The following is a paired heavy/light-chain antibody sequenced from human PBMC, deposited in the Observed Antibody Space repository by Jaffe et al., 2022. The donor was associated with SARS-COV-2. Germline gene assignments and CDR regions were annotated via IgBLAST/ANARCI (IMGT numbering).Heavy chain of an antibody. Sequence: QVQLVQSGAEVKKPGASVKVSCKASGYTFTDYYMHWVRQAPGQGLEWMGWINPNTGGTKSAQNFQGRVTMTRDTSISTVYMELSRLRSDDTAVYYCARDPGVYYDSSAYSGAYWGQGTLVTVSS. CDR2: INPNTGGT. CDR1: GYTFTDYY. J-gene: IGHJ4*02. D-gene: IGHD3-22*01. CDR3: ARDPGVYYDSSAYSGAY. V-gene: IGHV1-2*02.
Light chain of an antibody. CDR3: SSYSSSNTLVI. Sequence: QSALTQPASVSGSPGQSITISCTGTSSDVRGYNYVSWYQHLPGKAPKLIIYEVSNRPSGVSNRFSGSKSGNTASLTISGLQAEDEADYYCSSYSSSNTLVIFGGGTMLTVL. V-gene: IGLV2-14*01. CDR1: SSDVRGYNY. CDR2: EVS. J-gene: IGLJ2*01.